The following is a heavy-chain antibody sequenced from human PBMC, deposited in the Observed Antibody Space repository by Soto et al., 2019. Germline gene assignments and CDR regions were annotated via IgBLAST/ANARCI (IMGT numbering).Heavy chain of an antibody. V-gene: IGHV4-61*01. CDR2: IYYSGST. CDR3: AADYAGGYAFDI. D-gene: IGHD4-17*01. J-gene: IGHJ3*02. CDR1: GGSVSSGSYY. Sequence: SETLSLTCTVSGGSVSSGSYYWSWIRQPPGNGLEWIGYIYYSGSTNYNPSLKSRVTISVDTSKNQFSLKLSSVTAADTAVYYCAADYAGGYAFDIWGQGTMVTVSS.